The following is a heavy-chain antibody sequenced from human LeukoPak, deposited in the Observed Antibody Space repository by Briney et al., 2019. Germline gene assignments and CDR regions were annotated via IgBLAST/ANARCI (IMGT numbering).Heavy chain of an antibody. Sequence: GESLKISCKGSGYSFTNCWIGWVRQMPGKGLEWMGIIYPGDSDTRYSPSFQGQVTISADKSINTAYLQWSSLKASDTAIYYCARRGEAMDPFDYWGQGTLVTVSS. V-gene: IGHV5-51*01. J-gene: IGHJ4*02. CDR3: ARRGEAMDPFDY. CDR1: GYSFTNCW. CDR2: IYPGDSDT. D-gene: IGHD5-18*01.